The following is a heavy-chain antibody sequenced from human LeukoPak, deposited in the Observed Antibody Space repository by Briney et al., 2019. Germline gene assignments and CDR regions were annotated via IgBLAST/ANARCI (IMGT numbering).Heavy chain of an antibody. CDR3: ARDIRGPIAYYGMDV. CDR1: GYTFTSYG. Sequence: ASVKVSCKASGYTFTSYGISWVRQAPGQGLEWMGWISAYNGNTNYAQKLQGRVTMTTDTSTSTAYMELRSLRSDDTAVYYCARDIRGPIAYYGMDVWGQGTTVTVSS. J-gene: IGHJ6*02. D-gene: IGHD3-16*01. CDR2: ISAYNGNT. V-gene: IGHV1-18*01.